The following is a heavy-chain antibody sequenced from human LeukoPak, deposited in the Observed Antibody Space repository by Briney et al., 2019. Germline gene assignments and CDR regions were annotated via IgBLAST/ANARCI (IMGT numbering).Heavy chain of an antibody. J-gene: IGHJ3*02. D-gene: IGHD3-22*01. CDR2: INTNTGNP. Sequence: ASVTVSCTASGYTFTTYAMNWVGQAPGQGREWMGCINTNTGNPTYAQGFTGRIVFSLDTSVSTAYLQISSLTAEDTAEYYCGRTDEVVSEAFDTWGQGTLVTVSS. V-gene: IGHV7-4-1*02. CDR1: GYTFTTYA. CDR3: GRTDEVVSEAFDT.